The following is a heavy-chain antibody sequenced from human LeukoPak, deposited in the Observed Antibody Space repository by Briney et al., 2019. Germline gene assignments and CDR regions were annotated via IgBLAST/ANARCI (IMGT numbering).Heavy chain of an antibody. J-gene: IGHJ4*02. CDR3: AYDFYYDGSGSFDH. CDR2: ISGGSGST. V-gene: IGHV3-23*01. CDR1: GFTFSSYA. Sequence: GGSLRLSCAASGFTFSSYAMSWVRQAPGKGLEWVSAISGGSGSTYYADSVKGRFTISRDNSKNTLYLQMNSLRAEDTAVYYCAYDFYYDGSGSFDHWGQGTLVTVSS. D-gene: IGHD3-22*01.